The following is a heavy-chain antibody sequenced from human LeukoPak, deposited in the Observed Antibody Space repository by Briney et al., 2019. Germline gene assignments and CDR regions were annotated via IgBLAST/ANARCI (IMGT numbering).Heavy chain of an antibody. J-gene: IGHJ4*02. Sequence: GGSLRLSCAASGFTFSSYGMHWVRQAPGKGLEWVAVISYDGSNKYYADSVKGRFTISRDNPKNTLYLQMNSLRAEDTAVYYCAKDRTGFVVAATYADYWGQGTLVTVSS. D-gene: IGHD2-15*01. CDR3: AKDRTGFVVAATYADY. CDR1: GFTFSSYG. CDR2: ISYDGSNK. V-gene: IGHV3-30*18.